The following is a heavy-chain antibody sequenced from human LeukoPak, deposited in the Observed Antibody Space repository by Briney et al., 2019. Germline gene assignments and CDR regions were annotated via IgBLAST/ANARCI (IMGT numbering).Heavy chain of an antibody. V-gene: IGHV4-39*07. CDR3: ARDPNYYDSSGYYGERAFDY. CDR2: IYYSGST. Sequence: SETLSLTCTVSGGSISSYYWSWIRQPPGKGLEWIGSIYYSGSTYYNPSLKSRVTISVDTSKNQFSLKLSSVTAADTAVYYCARDPNYYDSSGYYGERAFDYWGQGTLVTVSS. CDR1: GGSISSYY. J-gene: IGHJ4*02. D-gene: IGHD3-22*01.